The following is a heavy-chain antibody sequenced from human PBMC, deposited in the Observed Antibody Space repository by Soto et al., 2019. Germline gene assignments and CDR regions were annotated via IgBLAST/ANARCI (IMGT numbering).Heavy chain of an antibody. Sequence: PGGSLRLSCAASGFTFDDYAMHWVRQAPGKGLEWVSGISWNSGSIGYADSVKGRFTISRDNAKNSLYLQMNSLRAEDTALYYCAKAHYYDSSGSTVFDYWGQGTLVNVSS. J-gene: IGHJ4*02. CDR1: GFTFDDYA. CDR3: AKAHYYDSSGSTVFDY. CDR2: ISWNSGSI. V-gene: IGHV3-9*01. D-gene: IGHD3-22*01.